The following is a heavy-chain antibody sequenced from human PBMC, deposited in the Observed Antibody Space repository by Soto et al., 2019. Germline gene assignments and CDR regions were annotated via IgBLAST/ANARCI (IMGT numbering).Heavy chain of an antibody. V-gene: IGHV3-74*01. CDR1: GFIFSSYW. J-gene: IGHJ4*02. D-gene: IGHD3-10*01. CDR3: ARELYGSGKY. CDR2: IGSDGSTT. Sequence: TGGSLRLSCEASGFIFSSYWMQWVRQAPGKGLVWVSSIGSDGSTTINADSVKGRFTISRDNAKNTLYLQMNSLRAEDTAVYYCARELYGSGKYWGQGTLVPVSS.